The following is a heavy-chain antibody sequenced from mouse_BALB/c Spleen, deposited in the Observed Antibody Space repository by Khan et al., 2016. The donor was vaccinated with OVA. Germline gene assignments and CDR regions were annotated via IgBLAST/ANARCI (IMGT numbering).Heavy chain of an antibody. CDR3: ARYNGFYYFDY. J-gene: IGHJ2*01. CDR1: GDSITSGY. CDR2: INYSGST. D-gene: IGHD1-2*01. Sequence: EVQLQESGPSLVKPSQTLSLTCSVTGDSITSGYWNWIRKFPGNKLEYMGSINYSGSTYYNPSLKSRLFITRHTSRNQYFLQLNSETTEDKATYCCARYNGFYYFDYWGQGSTLTVSS. V-gene: IGHV3-8*02.